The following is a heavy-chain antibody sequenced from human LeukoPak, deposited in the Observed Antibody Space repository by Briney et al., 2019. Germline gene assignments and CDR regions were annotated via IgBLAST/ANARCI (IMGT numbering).Heavy chain of an antibody. D-gene: IGHD6-13*01. CDR2: LSAYNGNT. Sequence: AAVKLSCNASAYTFTCYCFGWVRHAPGQGVEWMGWLSAYNGNTKYAQKLQGRVTMTTDTSTSTAYMELRSLRSDDTAVYYCARDHSSSWLDGYYYGMDVWGQGTTVTVSS. J-gene: IGHJ6*02. CDR3: ARDHSSSWLDGYYYGMDV. CDR1: AYTFTCYC. V-gene: IGHV1-18*01.